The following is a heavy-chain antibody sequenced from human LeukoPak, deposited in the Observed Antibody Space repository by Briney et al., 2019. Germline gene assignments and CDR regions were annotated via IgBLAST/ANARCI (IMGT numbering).Heavy chain of an antibody. J-gene: IGHJ6*03. D-gene: IGHD4-11*01. CDR1: GYTFTGYY. CDR2: INPNSGGT. Sequence: ASVKVSCKASGYTFTGYYMHWVRQAPGQGLEWMGWINPNSGGTNYAQKFQGRVTMTRDTSISTAYMELSSLRSEDTAVYYCARTSRVTTYYYYYYMDVWGKGTTVTVSS. V-gene: IGHV1-2*02. CDR3: ARTSRVTTYYYYYYMDV.